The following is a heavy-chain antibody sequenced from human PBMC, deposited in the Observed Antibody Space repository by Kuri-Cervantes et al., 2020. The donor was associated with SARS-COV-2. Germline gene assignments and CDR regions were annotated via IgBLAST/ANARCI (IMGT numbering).Heavy chain of an antibody. CDR3: AAARYPDAFDI. CDR1: GFTFSSYA. V-gene: IGHV3-30-3*01. Sequence: GESLKISCAASGFTFSSYAMHWVRQAPGKGLEWVAVISYDGSNKYYADSVKGRFTISRDNSKNTLYLQMNSLRSEDTAVYYCAAARYPDAFDIWGQGTMVTVSS. CDR2: ISYDGSNK. J-gene: IGHJ3*02. D-gene: IGHD5-18*01.